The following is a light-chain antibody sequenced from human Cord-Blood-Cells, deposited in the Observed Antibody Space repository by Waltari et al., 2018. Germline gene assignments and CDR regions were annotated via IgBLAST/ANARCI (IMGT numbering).Light chain of an antibody. CDR3: AAWDDSLNGPV. CDR2: SNN. V-gene: IGLV1-44*01. J-gene: IGLJ3*02. CDR1: SSNIGSNT. Sequence: QSVLTQPPSASGTPGQRVTISCSGSSSNIGSNTVNWYQQLPGTAPKLLIYSNNQRPSAVPHRFSGSNSGTSASLAISGLQAEDEADYYCAAWDDSLNGPVFGGGTKLTVL.